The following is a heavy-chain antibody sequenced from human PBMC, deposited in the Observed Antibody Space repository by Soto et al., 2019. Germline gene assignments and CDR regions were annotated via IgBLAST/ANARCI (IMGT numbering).Heavy chain of an antibody. CDR1: GFSFNNFA. CDR2: ISGSGGTT. Sequence: EVRLLQSGGGLEQPGGPLRLSCAASGFSFNNFAMSWVRLAPGKGLEWDSGISGSGGTTYYADSVKGRITISRDNSKNTLYLQINSLRAEDTALYYCAKHDSSVTSWFDFWGQGTLVTVSS. D-gene: IGHD3-22*01. J-gene: IGHJ4*02. CDR3: AKHDSSVTSWFDF. V-gene: IGHV3-23*01.